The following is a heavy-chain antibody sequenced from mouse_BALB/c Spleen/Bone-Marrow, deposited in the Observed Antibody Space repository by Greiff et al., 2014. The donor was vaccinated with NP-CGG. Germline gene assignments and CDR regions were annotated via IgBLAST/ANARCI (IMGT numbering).Heavy chain of an antibody. J-gene: IGHJ1*01. CDR2: ISSGGSYT. D-gene: IGHD1-1*01. V-gene: IGHV5-9-3*01. Sequence: DVQLVESGGGLVKPGGSLKLSCAASGFTFSSYAMSWVRQTPEKRLEWVATISSGGSYTHYADSVKGRFTISRDTAKNTLYLQMSSLRSEDTAIYYCARQDYYGSSPHWYFDVWGAGTTVTVSS. CDR3: ARQDYYGSSPHWYFDV. CDR1: GFTFSSYA.